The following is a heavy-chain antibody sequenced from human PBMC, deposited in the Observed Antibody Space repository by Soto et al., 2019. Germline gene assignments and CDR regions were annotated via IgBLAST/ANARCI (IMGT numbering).Heavy chain of an antibody. CDR3: ASGEGVVVRPKKDGFDF. V-gene: IGHV1-2*02. CDR1: GYPFSDFY. CDR2: LFPNSGGT. D-gene: IGHD2-15*01. Sequence: QVQLVQSGAEVKKPGASVKVSCKASGYPFSDFYLHWFRQAPGQGPEWMGWLFPNSGGTKYAQKFQGRVTMTRDTSISTAYMELSRLTSDDTAVYYCASGEGVVVRPKKDGFDFWGQGTMVTVSA. J-gene: IGHJ3*01.